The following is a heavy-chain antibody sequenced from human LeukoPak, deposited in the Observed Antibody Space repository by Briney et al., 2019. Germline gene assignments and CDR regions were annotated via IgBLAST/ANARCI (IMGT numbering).Heavy chain of an antibody. J-gene: IGHJ4*02. CDR3: ARGGSYFDISGYYFY. Sequence: GGSLRLSCAASGFTVGSNTMRWVRQAPGKGLEWVSIIYRGGSTSFVDSVKGRFTISSDNSKNKLYLQMNSLRTEDTAVYNCARGGSYFDISGYYFYWGQGTLVTVSS. CDR1: GFTVGSNT. CDR2: IYRGGST. V-gene: IGHV3-66*01. D-gene: IGHD3-22*01.